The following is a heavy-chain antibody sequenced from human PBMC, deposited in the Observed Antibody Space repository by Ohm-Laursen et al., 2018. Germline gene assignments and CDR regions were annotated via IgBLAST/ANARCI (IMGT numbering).Heavy chain of an antibody. Sequence: SLRLSCAASGVTFSTYTMNWVRQAPGKGLEWVSSISRSSSHIYYADSVKGRFTISRDNARNSLYLQMNSLRAEDTAVYYCAKDPLAYAPPLNWLDPWGQGTLVTVSS. CDR1: GVTFSTYT. V-gene: IGHV3-21*04. D-gene: IGHD4-17*01. CDR3: AKDPLAYAPPLNWLDP. CDR2: ISRSSSHI. J-gene: IGHJ5*02.